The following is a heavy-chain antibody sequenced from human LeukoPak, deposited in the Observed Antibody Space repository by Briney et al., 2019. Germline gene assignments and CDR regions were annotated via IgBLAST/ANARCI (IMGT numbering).Heavy chain of an antibody. Sequence: GRSLRLSCVASGFTFSNYGMHWVRQAPGKGLEWVAVISDDGSNKYYADSAKGRFTISRDNSKSTLNLQMDSLRIEDTAVYYCAKVGFTGSYMYAFDMWGQGTMVTVSS. CDR1: GFTFSNYG. CDR2: ISDDGSNK. J-gene: IGHJ3*02. V-gene: IGHV3-30*18. D-gene: IGHD1-26*01. CDR3: AKVGFTGSYMYAFDM.